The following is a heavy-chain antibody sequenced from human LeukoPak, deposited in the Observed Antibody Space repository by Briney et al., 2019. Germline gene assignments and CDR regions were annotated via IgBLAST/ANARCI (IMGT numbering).Heavy chain of an antibody. Sequence: GGSLRLSCAASGFTFSSYAMSWVRQAPGKGLEWVSVIYSGGSTYYADSVKGRFTISRDNSKNTLYLQMNSLGAEDTAVYYCARAQGWFGELLDWGQGTLVTVSS. D-gene: IGHD3-10*01. CDR2: IYSGGST. V-gene: IGHV3-66*01. J-gene: IGHJ4*02. CDR1: GFTFSSYA. CDR3: ARAQGWFGELLD.